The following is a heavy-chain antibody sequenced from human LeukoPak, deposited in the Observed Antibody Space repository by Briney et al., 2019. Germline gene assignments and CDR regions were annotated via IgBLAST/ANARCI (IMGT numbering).Heavy chain of an antibody. CDR2: ISSSSSYI. Sequence: PGGSLRLSCAASGFTFSSYSMNWVRQAPGKGLEWVSSISSSSSYIYYADSVKGRFTISRDNAKNSLYLQMNSLRAEDTAVYYCARDLLTGYYNIDYWGQGTLVTVSS. CDR3: ARDLLTGYYNIDY. D-gene: IGHD3-9*01. CDR1: GFTFSSYS. J-gene: IGHJ4*02. V-gene: IGHV3-21*01.